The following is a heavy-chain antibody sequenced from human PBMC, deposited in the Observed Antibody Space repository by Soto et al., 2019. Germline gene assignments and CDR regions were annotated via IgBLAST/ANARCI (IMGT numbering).Heavy chain of an antibody. V-gene: IGHV4-39*01. CDR3: ARLPTGYPNWFDP. Sequence: QVQLQGSGPGLVRPSETLSLTCTVSGASISTNHHNWAWVRQPPGKGLEWMGNIHYRGDTYFNPSLVSRLSMSVDTSTNQFSLKLTSVTAADTAVYYCARLPTGYPNWFDPWGQGTLVTVSS. J-gene: IGHJ5*02. CDR2: IHYRGDT. D-gene: IGHD3-9*01. CDR1: GASISTNHHN.